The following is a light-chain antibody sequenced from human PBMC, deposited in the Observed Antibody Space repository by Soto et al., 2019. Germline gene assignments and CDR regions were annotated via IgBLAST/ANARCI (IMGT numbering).Light chain of an antibody. CDR1: ALPKQY. CDR3: QSADSSGTAV. V-gene: IGLV3-25*02. CDR2: KDS. J-gene: IGLJ7*01. Sequence: SYELTQPPSVSLSPGQTARIPCSGGALPKQYAYWYQQKPGQATVLVIYKDSERPSGITERFSGSSSGTTFTLTISGVQAEDEADYYCQSADSSGTAVFGGGTQLTVL.